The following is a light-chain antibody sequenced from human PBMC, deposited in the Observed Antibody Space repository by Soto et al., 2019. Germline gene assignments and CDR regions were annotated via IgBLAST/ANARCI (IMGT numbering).Light chain of an antibody. Sequence: DIQMTQSPSSLSASVGDRVTITCRASQSININLNWYQQKPGKVPKLLIYATSGLQSGVPSRFSGSGSGTDFALTIASLQPEDFATYYCQQCNTFWTFGQGTKVDI. CDR2: ATS. CDR3: QQCNTFWT. J-gene: IGKJ1*01. V-gene: IGKV1-39*01. CDR1: QSININ.